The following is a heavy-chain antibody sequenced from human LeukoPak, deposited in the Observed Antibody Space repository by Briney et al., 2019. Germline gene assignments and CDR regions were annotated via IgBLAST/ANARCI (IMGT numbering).Heavy chain of an antibody. J-gene: IGHJ4*02. Sequence: GGSLRLSCAASGITFNSYAMTWVRQAPGKGLEWVGRIKNKKDGGTTDYAAPVKGRFTISRDDSKSTLYLEMNSLKIEDTAMYYCTTDVYIWGQGTLVTVSS. CDR1: GITFNSYA. CDR2: IKNKKDGGTT. CDR3: TTDVYI. V-gene: IGHV3-15*01. D-gene: IGHD2/OR15-2a*01.